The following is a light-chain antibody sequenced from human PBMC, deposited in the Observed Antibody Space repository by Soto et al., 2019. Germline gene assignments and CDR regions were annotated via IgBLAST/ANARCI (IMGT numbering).Light chain of an antibody. V-gene: IGLV2-14*01. CDR1: SSDVGGYNY. CDR3: SSYTSSSTLTVV. CDR2: DVS. Sequence: QSVLTQPASVSGSPGQSITISCTGTSSDVGGYNYVSWYRQHPGKAPKLMIYDVSNRPSGVSNRFSGSKSGNTASLTISGLQAEDEADYYCSSYTSSSTLTVVFGGGTKLTVL. J-gene: IGLJ2*01.